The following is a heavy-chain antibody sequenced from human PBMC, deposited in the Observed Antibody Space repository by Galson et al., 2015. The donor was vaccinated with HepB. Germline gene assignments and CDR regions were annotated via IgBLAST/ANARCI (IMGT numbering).Heavy chain of an antibody. Sequence: SVKVSCKASGDTFSSYTISWVRQAPRQGLEWMGRIVPILDIINYAQKFQGRVTITADKSTSTAYMELSGLRSEDTAVYYCASLFGVQVNPYYYYGIDVWGQGTTVTVSS. V-gene: IGHV1-69*02. CDR3: ASLFGVQVNPYYYYGIDV. CDR1: GDTFSSYT. D-gene: IGHD3-3*01. J-gene: IGHJ6*02. CDR2: IVPILDII.